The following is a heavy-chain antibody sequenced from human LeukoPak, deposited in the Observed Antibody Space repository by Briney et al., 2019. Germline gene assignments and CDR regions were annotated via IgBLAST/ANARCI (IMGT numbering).Heavy chain of an antibody. CDR3: AREYYDFWSGYRDAFDI. J-gene: IGHJ3*02. D-gene: IGHD3-3*01. CDR2: ITSISSAV. Sequence: GGSLRLSCEGSGFIFSNYAMNWVRQAPGKGLEWLAYITSISSAVYYADSVKGRFTISRDNAKNTLYLQMSSLRAEDTAVYYCAREYYDFWSGYRDAFDIWGQGTMVTVSS. V-gene: IGHV3-48*04. CDR1: GFIFSNYA.